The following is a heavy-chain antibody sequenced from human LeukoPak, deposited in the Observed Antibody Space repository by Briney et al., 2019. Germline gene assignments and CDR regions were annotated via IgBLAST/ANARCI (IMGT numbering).Heavy chain of an antibody. Sequence: SETLSLTCAVYGGSLGGYSWSWVRQPPGKGLEWIGEINHSGSTNYNPSLKSRVTISVDTSKNQISLKLSSVTAADTAVYNCARVACSGGSCLLFDLWGRGTLVTVSS. D-gene: IGHD2-15*01. CDR1: GGSLGGYS. CDR2: INHSGST. J-gene: IGHJ2*01. CDR3: ARVACSGGSCLLFDL. V-gene: IGHV4-34*01.